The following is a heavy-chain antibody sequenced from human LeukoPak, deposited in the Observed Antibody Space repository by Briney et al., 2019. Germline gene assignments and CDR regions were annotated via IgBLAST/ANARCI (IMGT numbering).Heavy chain of an antibody. CDR2: IYYSGST. CDR3: ARAVAAAGDWFDP. V-gene: IGHV4-59*01. D-gene: IGHD6-13*01. CDR1: GGSISSYY. Sequence: SETLSLTCTVSGGSISSYYWSWIRQPPGKGLEWIGYIYYSGSTNYNPSLKSRVTISVDTSKNQFSLKLSSMTAADTAVYYCARAVAAAGDWFDPWGQGTLVTVSS. J-gene: IGHJ5*02.